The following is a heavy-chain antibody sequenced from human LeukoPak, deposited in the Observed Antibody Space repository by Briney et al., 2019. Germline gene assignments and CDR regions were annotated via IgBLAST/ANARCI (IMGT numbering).Heavy chain of an antibody. Sequence: GGSLRLSCAASGFTVSSNYMSWVRQAPGKGLEWVSVIYSGGSTYYADSVKGRFTISRDNSKNTLYLQMNSLRAEDTAVYYCARDRSDYPFDCWGQGTLVTVSS. CDR1: GFTVSSNY. CDR3: ARDRSDYPFDC. J-gene: IGHJ4*02. D-gene: IGHD3-10*01. V-gene: IGHV3-53*01. CDR2: IYSGGST.